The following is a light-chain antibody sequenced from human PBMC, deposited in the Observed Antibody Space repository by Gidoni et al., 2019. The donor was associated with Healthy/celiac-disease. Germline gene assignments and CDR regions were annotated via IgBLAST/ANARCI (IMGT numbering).Light chain of an antibody. CDR3: QQYNNWPCT. CDR2: GAS. Sequence: IVMTPSPATLSVSPGERATRSCRASQSVSSNLAWYQQNPGQAPRLLIYGASTRATGIPARFSGSGSGTEFTLTISSLQSEDFAVYYCQQYNNWPCTFGQGTKVEIK. J-gene: IGKJ1*01. CDR1: QSVSSN. V-gene: IGKV3-15*01.